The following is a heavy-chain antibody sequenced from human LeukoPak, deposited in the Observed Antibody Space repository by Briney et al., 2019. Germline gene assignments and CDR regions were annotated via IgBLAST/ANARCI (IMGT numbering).Heavy chain of an antibody. J-gene: IGHJ4*02. Sequence: PGGSLRLSRAVSGFTFSSYAMSWVPEAPGEGREWGSAISGSGGSTYYADSVKGRFTISRDNSKNTLYLKMNSLIAEDPAVYYCLCNGGSCYFFDFWGQGTLVTVPS. CDR3: LCNGGSCYFFDF. D-gene: IGHD2-15*01. CDR1: GFTFSSYA. CDR2: ISGSGGST. V-gene: IGHV3-23*01.